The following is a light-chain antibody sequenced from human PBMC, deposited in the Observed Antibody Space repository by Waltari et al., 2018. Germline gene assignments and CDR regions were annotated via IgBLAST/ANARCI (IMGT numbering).Light chain of an antibody. J-gene: IGLJ2*01. CDR3: QSYDSSLGGSV. CDR1: SSNIGAGHD. Sequence: QSVLTQPPSVSGAPGQRVTISCTGSSSNIGAGHDVNRYQQLPGKVPKLLIYGNSNRPSGVPDRISGSKSGTSASLAITGLQAEDEADYYCQSYDSSLGGSVFGGGTKLTVL. CDR2: GNS. V-gene: IGLV1-40*01.